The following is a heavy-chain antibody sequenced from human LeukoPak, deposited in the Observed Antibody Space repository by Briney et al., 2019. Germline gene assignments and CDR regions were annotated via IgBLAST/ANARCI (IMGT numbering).Heavy chain of an antibody. CDR2: IYYSGST. D-gene: IGHD6-13*01. J-gene: IGHJ5*02. Sequence: SETLSLTCTVSGGSISSGGYYWSWIRQHPGKGLEWIGYIYYSGSTYYNPSLKSRVTISVDTSKNQFSLKLSSVTAADTAVYYCARDGLMTGVNWFDPWGQGTLVTVSS. CDR3: ARDGLMTGVNWFDP. V-gene: IGHV4-31*03. CDR1: GGSISSGGYY.